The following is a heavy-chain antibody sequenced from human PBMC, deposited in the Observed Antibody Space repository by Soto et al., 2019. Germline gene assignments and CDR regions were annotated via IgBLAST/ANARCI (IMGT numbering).Heavy chain of an antibody. CDR3: AKISQSDFWSGYYYFFDY. V-gene: IGHV1-18*01. J-gene: IGHJ4*02. CDR2: ITAFNGNT. CDR1: GYTFTDYG. Sequence: QVHLVQSGAEVEKPGASVKVSCKASGYTFTDYGISWVRQAPGQGLQWMGWITAFNGNTKYAQQFQGRVTMTTDTSTSTAYMELRRLEYDDTAVYYCAKISQSDFWSGYYYFFDYWGQGTLVTVSS. D-gene: IGHD3-3*01.